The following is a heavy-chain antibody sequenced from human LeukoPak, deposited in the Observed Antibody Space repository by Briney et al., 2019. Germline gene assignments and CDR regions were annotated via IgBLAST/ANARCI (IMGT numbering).Heavy chain of an antibody. CDR1: GDSITTYY. CDR3: ARVSGYCSGGRCYGGQWFDP. D-gene: IGHD2-15*01. CDR2: VFHSGNS. Sequence: PSETLSLTCSVSGDSITTYYWTWIRQPAGKGLEWLWRVFHSGNSNYNPSVKSRLSMSVDTSKNQVSLRLTSVTAADTALYYCARVSGYCSGGRCYGGQWFDPWGQGILVTVSS. J-gene: IGHJ5*02. V-gene: IGHV4-4*07.